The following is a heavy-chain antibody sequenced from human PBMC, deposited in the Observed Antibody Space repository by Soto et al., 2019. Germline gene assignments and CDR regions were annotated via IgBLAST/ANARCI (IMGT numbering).Heavy chain of an antibody. CDR2: ISYDGSNK. CDR1: GFTFSSYG. Sequence: SLRLSCAASGFTFSSYGMHWVRQAPGKGLEWVAVISYDGSNKYYADSVKGRFTISRDNSKNTLYLQMNSLRAEDTAVYYCAKDQYGWLVEGPFDYWGQGTLVTVSS. D-gene: IGHD6-19*01. V-gene: IGHV3-30*18. CDR3: AKDQYGWLVEGPFDY. J-gene: IGHJ4*02.